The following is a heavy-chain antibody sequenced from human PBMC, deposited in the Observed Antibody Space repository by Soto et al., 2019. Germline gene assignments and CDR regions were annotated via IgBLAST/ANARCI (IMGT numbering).Heavy chain of an antibody. V-gene: IGHV4-39*01. CDR1: GASLSSGGYY. D-gene: IGHD2-15*01. CDR3: TRRPIAYCSGGSRYPIDY. Sequence: SETLSLTCTFSGASLSSGGYYLGWVPPHPGEGLEWVGTIYRTGSTYYNPSLESRITISVDMSKNQFSLKLSSVTAADTAVYYCTRRPIAYCSGGSRYPIDYWGQGTLVTVS. J-gene: IGHJ4*02. CDR2: IYRTGST.